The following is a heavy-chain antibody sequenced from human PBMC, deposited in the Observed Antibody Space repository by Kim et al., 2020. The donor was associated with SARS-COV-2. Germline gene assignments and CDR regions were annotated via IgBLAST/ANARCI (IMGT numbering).Heavy chain of an antibody. D-gene: IGHD2-2*01. CDR2: IYYSGST. J-gene: IGHJ5*02. CDR1: GGSISSGGYY. CDR3: ARGGGHIVVVPAAPTGWFDP. Sequence: SETLSLTCTVSGGSISSGGYYWSWIRQHPGKGLEWIGYIYYSGSTYYNPSLKSRVTISVDTSKNQFSLKLSSVTAADTAVYYCARGGGHIVVVPAAPTGWFDPWGQGTLVTVSS. V-gene: IGHV4-31*03.